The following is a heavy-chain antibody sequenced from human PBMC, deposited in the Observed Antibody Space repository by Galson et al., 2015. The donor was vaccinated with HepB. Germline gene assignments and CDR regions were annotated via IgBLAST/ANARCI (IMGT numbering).Heavy chain of an antibody. J-gene: IGHJ5*02. D-gene: IGHD2-15*01. CDR1: GFSFSSYA. CDR3: AKEGLVMVAATPLTTGWFDP. CDR2: ISYHGSNK. V-gene: IGHV3-30*04. Sequence: SLRLSCAASGFSFSSYAMHWVRQAPGKGLEWVSVISYHGSNKDYADSVKGRFTISRDNSKNTLYLQMNSLRPEDTAVYYCAKEGLVMVAATPLTTGWFDPWGQGTLVTVSS.